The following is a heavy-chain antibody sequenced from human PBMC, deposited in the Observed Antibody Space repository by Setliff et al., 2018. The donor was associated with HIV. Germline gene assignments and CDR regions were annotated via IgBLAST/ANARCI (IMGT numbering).Heavy chain of an antibody. Sequence: SETLSLTCSVSGSSLSSSDFYWGWIRQPPGKGLEWIGNIYYTETTYYNSSLKSRFTLSADTSKNQFSLKLTSVTAADTAVYYCARGNYYNLWADPFDFWGQGTLVTVSS. CDR2: IYYTETT. CDR3: ARGNYYNLWADPFDF. CDR1: GSSLSSSDFY. V-gene: IGHV4-39*07. D-gene: IGHD3-3*01. J-gene: IGHJ5*01.